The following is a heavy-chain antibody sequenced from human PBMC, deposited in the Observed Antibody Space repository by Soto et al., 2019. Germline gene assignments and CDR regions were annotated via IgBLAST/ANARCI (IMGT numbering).Heavy chain of an antibody. CDR2: VNPSGGHT. D-gene: IGHD2-21*02. J-gene: IGHJ4*02. Sequence: QVQLMQSGAEVKKPGASVKVSCKASGDTFSDYYIHWVRQAPGQGLEWMGTVNPSGGHTTYSQHVLGSVTMTRDTSTSTLHMELTSLTSEDTAVYYCARGGHVVVVTAALDYWGQGTLVTVSS. V-gene: IGHV1-46*01. CDR3: ARGGHVVVVTAALDY. CDR1: GDTFSDYY.